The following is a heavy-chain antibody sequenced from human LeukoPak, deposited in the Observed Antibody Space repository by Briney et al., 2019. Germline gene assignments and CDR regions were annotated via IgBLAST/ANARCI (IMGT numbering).Heavy chain of an antibody. CDR1: GYTFTSYG. D-gene: IGHD6-19*01. Sequence: ASVKVSCKAFGYTFTSYGISWVRQAPGQGLEWMGWISAYNGNTNYAQKLQGRVTMTTDTSTSTAYMELRSLRSDDTAVYYCARVGQRLTQGSFDYWGQGTLVTVSS. V-gene: IGHV1-18*01. CDR3: ARVGQRLTQGSFDY. CDR2: ISAYNGNT. J-gene: IGHJ4*02.